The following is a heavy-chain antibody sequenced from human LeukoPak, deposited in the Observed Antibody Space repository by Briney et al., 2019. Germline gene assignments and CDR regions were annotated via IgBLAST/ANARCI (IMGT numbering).Heavy chain of an antibody. Sequence: PGGTLRLSCAASGFTFSSSGMRWVRQAPGKGLEWIGELNPGGSSNGNPSLKGRITISVDTSKNQFSLKLTSVTAADTAVYYCARDGYTASWFNWGPGILVTVSS. V-gene: IGHV4-34*01. D-gene: IGHD5-12*01. CDR2: LNPGGSS. CDR1: GFTFSSSG. J-gene: IGHJ4*02. CDR3: ARDGYTASWFN.